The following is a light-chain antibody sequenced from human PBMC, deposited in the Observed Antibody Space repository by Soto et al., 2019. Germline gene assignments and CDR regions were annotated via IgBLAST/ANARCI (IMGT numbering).Light chain of an antibody. CDR3: QHRSNWPT. CDR2: DAS. CDR1: QSVSSY. Sequence: EIVLTQSPVTLSLSPGERATLSCRASQSVSSYLAWYQQKPGQAPRLLIYDASNRATGIPARFSGSGSGTDFTLTISSLEPEDFAVYYCQHRSNWPTFGQGTRLEIK. V-gene: IGKV3-11*01. J-gene: IGKJ5*01.